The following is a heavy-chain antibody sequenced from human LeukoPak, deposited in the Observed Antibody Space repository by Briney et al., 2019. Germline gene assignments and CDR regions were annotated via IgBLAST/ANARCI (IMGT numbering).Heavy chain of an antibody. Sequence: GGSLRLSCAASGFTFSSYAMSWVRQAPGKGLEWLSSISSISNYIYYAESVKGRFTISRDNAKNLLYLQMDSLRAEDMAIYYCARGGLQSQRLDLLDSWGQGVLVTVSS. CDR3: ARGGLQSQRLDLLDS. J-gene: IGHJ4*02. D-gene: IGHD6-25*01. CDR1: GFTFSSYA. V-gene: IGHV3-21*01. CDR2: ISSISNYI.